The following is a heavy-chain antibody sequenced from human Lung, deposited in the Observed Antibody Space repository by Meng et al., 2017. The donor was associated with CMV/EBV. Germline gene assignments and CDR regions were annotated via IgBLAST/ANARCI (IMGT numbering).Heavy chain of an antibody. CDR1: GHTLTNYY. CDR3: ARDLGYSSSWYFQYYFDC. J-gene: IGHJ4*02. Sequence: SVXVSXXASGHTLTNYYIHWVRQAPGQGLEWMGIINPSDNTTIYAQKFQGRVTMTRDTSTSTVYMELSSLRSDDTALYYCARDLGYSSSWYFQYYFDCWGQGTLVXVSS. V-gene: IGHV1-46*01. CDR2: INPSDNTT. D-gene: IGHD6-13*01.